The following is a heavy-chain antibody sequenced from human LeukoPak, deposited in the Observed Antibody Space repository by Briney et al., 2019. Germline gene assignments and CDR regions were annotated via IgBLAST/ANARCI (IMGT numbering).Heavy chain of an antibody. CDR3: ARGPFYYDSSGYYVSRPLKTTEFDY. CDR1: GGSFSGYY. D-gene: IGHD3-22*01. Sequence: SETLSLTCAVYGGSFSGYYWSWIRQPPGKGLEWIGEINHSGSTNYNPSLKSRVTISVDTSKNQFPLKLSSVTAADTAVYYCARGPFYYDSSGYYVSRPLKTTEFDYWGQGTLVTVSS. J-gene: IGHJ4*02. CDR2: INHSGST. V-gene: IGHV4-34*01.